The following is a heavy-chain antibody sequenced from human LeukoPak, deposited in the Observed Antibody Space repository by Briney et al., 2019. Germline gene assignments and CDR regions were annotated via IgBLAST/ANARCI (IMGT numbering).Heavy chain of an antibody. Sequence: GGSLRLSCAASGFTFSSYSMNWVRQAPGKGLEWVSSISSSSSYIYYADSVKGRFTISRDNAKNTLYLQMNSLRAEDTAVYYCARDDVAAGRYYFDYWGQGTLVTVSS. D-gene: IGHD6-13*01. J-gene: IGHJ4*02. CDR1: GFTFSSYS. V-gene: IGHV3-21*01. CDR3: ARDDVAAGRYYFDY. CDR2: ISSSSSYI.